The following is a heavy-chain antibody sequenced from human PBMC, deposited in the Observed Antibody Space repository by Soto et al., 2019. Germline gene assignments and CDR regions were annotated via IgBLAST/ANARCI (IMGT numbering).Heavy chain of an antibody. J-gene: IGHJ5*02. CDR2: IFPSDSDT. D-gene: IGHD3-22*01. Sequence: EFLKISFRTAGYRFTSYWLAWVRQIPGKGLEWMGIIFPSDSDTRYSPSFQGQVTISADRSTSTVFLQWASLKASDTAVYFCARKDKSGYFNWFDPWGQGTLVTVSS. CDR3: ARKDKSGYFNWFDP. V-gene: IGHV5-51*01. CDR1: GYRFTSYW.